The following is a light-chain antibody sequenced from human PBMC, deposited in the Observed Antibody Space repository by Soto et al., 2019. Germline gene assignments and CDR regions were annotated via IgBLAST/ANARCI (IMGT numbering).Light chain of an antibody. CDR1: QSLLHITGETF. CDR3: MQSTQLPPT. V-gene: IGKV2D-29*02. J-gene: IGKJ5*01. Sequence: DIVLTQTPLSLSVTPGQPASISFKPSQSLLHITGETFLFWYLQKPGQSPQLLIYEVSTRVSGVPDRFSGSGSGTDFTLEISRVETDDVGIYYCMQSTQLPPTFGQGTRLEI. CDR2: EVS.